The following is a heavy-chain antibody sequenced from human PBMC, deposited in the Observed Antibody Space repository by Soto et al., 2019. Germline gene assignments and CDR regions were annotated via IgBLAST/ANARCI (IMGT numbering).Heavy chain of an antibody. Sequence: QVQLVESGGGVVQPGRSLRLSCAASGFTFTTYVIHWVRKAPGKGLEWVAVISNDGRGKYYADSVKGRFTISRDNSKNTLYLQMNSLRSDDTAVYYCARDQCFGGGRSCYYFDFWGQGTLVTVSS. CDR3: ARDQCFGGGRSCYYFDF. J-gene: IGHJ4*02. D-gene: IGHD2-15*01. V-gene: IGHV3-30*04. CDR2: ISNDGRGK. CDR1: GFTFTTYV.